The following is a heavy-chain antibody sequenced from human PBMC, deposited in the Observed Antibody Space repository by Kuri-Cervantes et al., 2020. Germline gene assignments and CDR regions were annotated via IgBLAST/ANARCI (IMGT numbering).Heavy chain of an antibody. V-gene: IGHV4-34*01. D-gene: IGHD3-3*01. Sequence: GSLRLSCAVYGGSFSGYYWSWIRQPPGKGLEWIGEINHSGSTNYNPSLKSRVTISVDTSKNQFSLKLSSVTAADTAVYYCARGGGYYDFWSGYSPYYYYMDVWGKGTTVTVSS. CDR3: ARGGGYYDFWSGYSPYYYYMDV. J-gene: IGHJ6*03. CDR2: INHSGST. CDR1: GGSFSGYY.